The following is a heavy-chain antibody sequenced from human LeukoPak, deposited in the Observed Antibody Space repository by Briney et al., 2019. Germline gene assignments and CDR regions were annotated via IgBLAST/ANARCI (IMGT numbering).Heavy chain of an antibody. Sequence: SETLSLTCTVSGGSISSSSCYWGWIRQPPGKGLEWIGSIYYSGSTYYNPSLKSRVTISVDTSKNQFSLKLSSVTAADTAVYYCASLKSHLESDYWGQGTLVTVSS. CDR3: ASLKSHLESDY. CDR2: IYYSGST. CDR1: GGSISSSSCY. D-gene: IGHD1-1*01. J-gene: IGHJ4*02. V-gene: IGHV4-39*01.